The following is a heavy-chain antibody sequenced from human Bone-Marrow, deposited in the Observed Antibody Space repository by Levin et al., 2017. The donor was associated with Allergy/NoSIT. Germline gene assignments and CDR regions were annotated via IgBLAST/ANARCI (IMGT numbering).Heavy chain of an antibody. V-gene: IGHV3-23*05. CDR1: GFDFNKYA. CDR3: AKAGRSDY. Sequence: LSLTCVASGFDFNKYAMSWVRQAPGKGLEWVSTIYSEGSTYYADSVRGRFTLSRDNSKNSVFLQMNSLTVEDTAVYFCAKAGRSDYWGQGTLVIVS. CDR2: IYSEGST. J-gene: IGHJ4*02.